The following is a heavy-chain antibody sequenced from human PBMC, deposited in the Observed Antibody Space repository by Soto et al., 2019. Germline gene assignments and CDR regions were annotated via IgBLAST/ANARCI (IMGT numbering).Heavy chain of an antibody. Sequence: GASVKVSCKASGGTLSNYAISWVRQAPGQGLEWMGGIMATFGPANSAQKFQGRVRIIADKSTDTAYLELSSLRSEDTAVYFCARVGGTGGYTYGLDYWGQGTLVTVSS. J-gene: IGHJ4*02. V-gene: IGHV1-69*06. CDR2: IMATFGPA. CDR1: GGTLSNYA. CDR3: ARVGGTGGYTYGLDY. D-gene: IGHD5-18*01.